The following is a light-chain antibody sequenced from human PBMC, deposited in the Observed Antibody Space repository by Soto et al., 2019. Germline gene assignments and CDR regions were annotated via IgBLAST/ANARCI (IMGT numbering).Light chain of an antibody. CDR1: QSVLYSSNNKNY. CDR3: QQYYSSPIN. V-gene: IGKV4-1*01. CDR2: WAS. Sequence: IVMTQSPDSLAVSLGDRATITCNSSQSVLYSSNNKNYLAWYQQKPGQPPKLLIYWASTRESGVPDRFSGSGSGADFTLTISSLQAEDVAVYYCQQYYSSPINFGQGTRLE. J-gene: IGKJ5*01.